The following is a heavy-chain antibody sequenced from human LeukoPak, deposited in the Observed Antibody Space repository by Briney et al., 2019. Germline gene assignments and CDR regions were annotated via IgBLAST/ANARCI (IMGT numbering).Heavy chain of an antibody. CDR1: GYSISSGYF. D-gene: IGHD4-11*01. J-gene: IGHJ4*02. Sequence: SETLSLTCTVSGYSISSGYFWGWIRQPLGKGLEWIGDILHSGATFYNPSLKSPVTMSVDTSKNQFCLELNSVTAADTAVYYCLRDDYNNPGANSWGQGTLVTVS. V-gene: IGHV4-38-2*02. CDR3: LRDDYNNPGANS. CDR2: ILHSGAT.